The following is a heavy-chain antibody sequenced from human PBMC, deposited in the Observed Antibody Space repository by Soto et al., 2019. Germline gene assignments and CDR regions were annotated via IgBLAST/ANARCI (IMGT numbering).Heavy chain of an antibody. CDR3: ARGKTPTYYYDSSGYYFDY. V-gene: IGHV3-30-3*01. CDR2: ISYDGSNK. CDR1: GFTFSSYA. D-gene: IGHD3-22*01. J-gene: IGHJ4*02. Sequence: GGSLRLSCAASGFTFSSYAMHWVRQAPGKGLEWVAVISYDGSNKYYADSVKGRFTISRDNSKNTLYLQMNSLRAEDTAVYYCARGKTPTYYYDSSGYYFDYWGQGTLVTVSS.